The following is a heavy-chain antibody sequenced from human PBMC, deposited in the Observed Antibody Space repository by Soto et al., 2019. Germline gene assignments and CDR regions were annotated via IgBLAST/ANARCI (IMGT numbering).Heavy chain of an antibody. CDR3: AREDSQPVIDY. J-gene: IGHJ4*02. CDR1: ASSITDASY. V-gene: IGHV4-38-2*02. D-gene: IGHD2-21*01. CDR2: IYYSGST. Sequence: SETLSITCTVSASSITDASYWGWIRQPPGKGLEWIGSIYYSGSTYYNPSLKSRVTISVDTSKNKFALKLGSVTAADTAVYYCAREDSQPVIDYWGQGTLVTVSS.